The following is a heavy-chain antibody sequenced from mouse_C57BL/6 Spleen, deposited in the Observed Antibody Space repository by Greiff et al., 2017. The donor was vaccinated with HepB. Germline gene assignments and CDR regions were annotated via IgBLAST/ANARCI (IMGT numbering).Heavy chain of an antibody. J-gene: IGHJ4*01. Sequence: VQLQQPGAELVKPGASVKMSCKASGYTFTSYWITWVKQSPGQGLEWIGDIYPGSGSTNYNEKFKSKATLTVDTSSSTAYMQLSSLTSEDSAVYYCARGGFYYYGSSYPDYYAMDYWGQGTSVTVSS. V-gene: IGHV1-55*01. D-gene: IGHD1-1*01. CDR3: ARGGFYYYGSSYPDYYAMDY. CDR2: IYPGSGST. CDR1: GYTFTSYW.